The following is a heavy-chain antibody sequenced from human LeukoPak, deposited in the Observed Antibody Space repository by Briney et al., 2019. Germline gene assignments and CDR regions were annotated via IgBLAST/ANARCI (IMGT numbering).Heavy chain of an antibody. Sequence: GGSLRLSCAAFGFTFSSYSMNWVRQAPGKGLEWVSSISSSSSYIYYADSVKGRFTISRDNAKNSLYLQMNSLRAEDTAVYYCARDTYGDYDPNYFDYWGQGTLVTVSS. D-gene: IGHD4-17*01. J-gene: IGHJ4*02. V-gene: IGHV3-21*01. CDR2: ISSSSSYI. CDR3: ARDTYGDYDPNYFDY. CDR1: GFTFSSYS.